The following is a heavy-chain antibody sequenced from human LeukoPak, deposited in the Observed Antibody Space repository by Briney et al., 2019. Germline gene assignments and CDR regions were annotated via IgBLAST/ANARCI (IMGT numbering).Heavy chain of an antibody. Sequence: PSETLSLTCAVSDDSFSSHYWTWIRQPPGRGLEWIGYISYIGSTNYNPSLKSRVTISIDTSKNQFSLKLTSVTAADTAVYYCARDLVTVTKGFDIWGQGTMVSVSS. CDR1: DDSFSSHY. D-gene: IGHD4-17*01. J-gene: IGHJ3*02. V-gene: IGHV4-59*11. CDR2: ISYIGST. CDR3: ARDLVTVTKGFDI.